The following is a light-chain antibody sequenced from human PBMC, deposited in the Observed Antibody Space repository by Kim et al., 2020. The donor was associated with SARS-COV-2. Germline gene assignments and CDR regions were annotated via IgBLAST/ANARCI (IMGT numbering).Light chain of an antibody. V-gene: IGLV6-57*03. CDR1: GGSIASSY. J-gene: IGLJ3*02. Sequence: KTVTISCTRSGGSIASSYVHWYQQRPGSAPTTVIYDDNQRPSGVPDRFSGSIDSSSNSASLTISGLRTEDEADYYCQSYDSSKDLVFGGGTQLTVL. CDR3: QSYDSSKDLV. CDR2: DDN.